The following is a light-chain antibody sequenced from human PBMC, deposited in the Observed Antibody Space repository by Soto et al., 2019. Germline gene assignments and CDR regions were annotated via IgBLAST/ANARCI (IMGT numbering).Light chain of an antibody. V-gene: IGKV1-39*01. J-gene: IGKJ4*01. CDR1: QSIDSY. CDR2: AAS. CDR3: QQSYRTPLT. Sequence: DIQMTQSPSSLSASVGDRVTITCRASQSIDSYLNWYQQKPGKVPQILIYAASSLQSGVSSRFSGSGFGTDFTLTISSLKAEDFGTYYCQQSYRTPLTFGGGTKVDTK.